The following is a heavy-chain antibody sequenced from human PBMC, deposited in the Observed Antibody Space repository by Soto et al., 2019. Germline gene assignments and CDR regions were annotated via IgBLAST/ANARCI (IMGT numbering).Heavy chain of an antibody. CDR3: AIVDSSMFEGGEWFDP. D-gene: IGHD3-10*02. J-gene: IGHJ5*02. CDR1: GGTFNRQA. Sequence: QVVQSGAEVKKPGSSVKVSCKASGGTFNRQAFSWVRQAPGQGLEWMGGFIPIFGTTDYSQKFQGRVTITADEATSTAYMELSSLTSDDTAVYYCAIVDSSMFEGGEWFDPWGQGTLVTVSS. CDR2: FIPIFGTT. V-gene: IGHV1-69*12.